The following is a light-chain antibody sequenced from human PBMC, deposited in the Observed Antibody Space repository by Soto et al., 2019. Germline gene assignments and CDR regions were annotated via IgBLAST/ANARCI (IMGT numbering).Light chain of an antibody. Sequence: DIQMTQSPSSLSASVGDRVTITCRASQSISSFLNWYQKKPVKAPKLLIYAASSLQSGVPSRFSGSGSGTDFTLPISSLQPEDFATYYCQQSYSTPRTFGQGTKVEIK. J-gene: IGKJ1*01. CDR3: QQSYSTPRT. CDR1: QSISSF. CDR2: AAS. V-gene: IGKV1-39*01.